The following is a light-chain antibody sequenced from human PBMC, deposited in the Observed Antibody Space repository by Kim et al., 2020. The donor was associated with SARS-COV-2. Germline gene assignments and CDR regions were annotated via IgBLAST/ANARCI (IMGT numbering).Light chain of an antibody. CDR1: QGISSY. J-gene: IGKJ4*01. Sequence: AIRMTQSPSSFSASTGDRVTITCRASQGISSYLAWYQQKPGKAPKLLIYAASTLQSGVPSRFNGSGSGTDFTLTISCLQSEDFATYYCQQYYSYPLTFGGGTKVDIK. CDR3: QQYYSYPLT. CDR2: AAS. V-gene: IGKV1-8*01.